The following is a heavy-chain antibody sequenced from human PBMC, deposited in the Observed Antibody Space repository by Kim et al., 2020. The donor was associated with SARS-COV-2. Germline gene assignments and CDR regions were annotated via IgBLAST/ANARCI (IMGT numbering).Heavy chain of an antibody. CDR1: GGTFSSYA. D-gene: IGHD6-6*01. CDR3: ARMYSSSSFSYYYYGMDV. V-gene: IGHV1-69*04. Sequence: SVKVSCKASGGTFSSYAISWVRQAPGQGLEWMGRIIPILGIANYAQKFQGRVTITADKSTSTAYMELSSLRSEDTAVYYCARMYSSSSFSYYYYGMDVWGQGTTVTVSS. CDR2: IIPILGIA. J-gene: IGHJ6*02.